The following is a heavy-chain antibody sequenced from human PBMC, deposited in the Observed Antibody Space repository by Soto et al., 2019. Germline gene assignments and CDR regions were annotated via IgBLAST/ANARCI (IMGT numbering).Heavy chain of an antibody. CDR1: GYTFTRYY. J-gene: IGHJ4*02. D-gene: IGHD3-3*01. Sequence: ASVKVSCKAPGYTFTRYYMHWERHSPRQGLEWMVWITPNRGGTNYAQKFQGRVTMTRDTSISTAYMELSRLRSDDTAVYYCARVERFLEWLLFGYWGQGTLVTVSS. CDR2: ITPNRGGT. CDR3: ARVERFLEWLLFGY. V-gene: IGHV1-2*02.